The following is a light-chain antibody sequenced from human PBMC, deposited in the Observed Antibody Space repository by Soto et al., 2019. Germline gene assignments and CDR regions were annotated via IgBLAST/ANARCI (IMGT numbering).Light chain of an antibody. CDR3: SSYTSSSTRV. V-gene: IGLV2-14*01. Sequence: QSALTQPASVSGSPGQSITISCTGTSSDVGGYNYVSWYQQHPGKAPKLMIYEVSNRPSGVSNRFSGSKSGNTASLTISGLQAEDEADYYCSSYTSSSTRVFGGGPKVTFL. CDR1: SSDVGGYNY. CDR2: EVS. J-gene: IGLJ3*02.